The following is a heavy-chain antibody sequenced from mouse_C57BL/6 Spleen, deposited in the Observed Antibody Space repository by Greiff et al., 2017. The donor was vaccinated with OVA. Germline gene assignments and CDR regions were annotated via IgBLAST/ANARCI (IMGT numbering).Heavy chain of an antibody. CDR3: ARRYYGSSYWYFDV. CDR2: IYPGSGST. Sequence: QVQLQQPGAELVKPGASVKMSCKASGYTFTSYWITWVKQRPGQGLEWIGDIYPGSGSTNYNEKLKSKATLTVDTSSSTAYIQLSSLTSEDSAVYYCARRYYGSSYWYFDVWGTGTTVTVSS. CDR1: GYTFTSYW. D-gene: IGHD1-1*01. J-gene: IGHJ1*03. V-gene: IGHV1-55*01.